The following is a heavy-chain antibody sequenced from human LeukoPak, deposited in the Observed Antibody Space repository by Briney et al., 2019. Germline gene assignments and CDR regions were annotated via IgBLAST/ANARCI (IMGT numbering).Heavy chain of an antibody. J-gene: IGHJ4*02. D-gene: IGHD3-10*01. CDR2: ISISSNYI. V-gene: IGHV3-21*01. CDR3: ARETYYYGSGLFDY. Sequence: GGSLRLSCAASGFTFSRYSMNWVRQAPGKGLEWVSSISISSNYIYYPDSLKGRFTISRDNAKNSLYLQMNSPRAEDTAVYYCARETYYYGSGLFDYWGQGTLVTVSS. CDR1: GFTFSRYS.